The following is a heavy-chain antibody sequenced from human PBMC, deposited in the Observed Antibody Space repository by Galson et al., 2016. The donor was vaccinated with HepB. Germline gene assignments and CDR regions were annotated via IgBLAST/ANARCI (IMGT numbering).Heavy chain of an antibody. D-gene: IGHD6-19*01. Sequence: SLRLSCAASGFTFSSWAMHWVRQAPGKGLEYVSAISRDGVSTFYAKSVKGRFSISRDNSKNMLYLHMGSLRAEDMGVYYCSKSTSGLTILDYFDYWGQGTLVTVSS. CDR2: ISRDGVST. CDR3: SKSTSGLTILDYFDY. V-gene: IGHV3-64*01. J-gene: IGHJ4*02. CDR1: GFTFSSWA.